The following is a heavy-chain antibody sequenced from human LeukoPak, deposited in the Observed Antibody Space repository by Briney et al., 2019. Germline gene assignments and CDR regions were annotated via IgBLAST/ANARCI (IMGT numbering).Heavy chain of an antibody. J-gene: IGHJ5*02. Sequence: PGGSLRLSCAASGFTFSSYEMNWVRQAPGKGLEWVSYISSSGSTIYYADSVKGRFTISRDNAKNSLYLQMNSLRAEDTAVYYCARNDYSPPNWFDPWGQGTLVTVSS. CDR2: ISSSGSTI. CDR3: ARNDYSPPNWFDP. D-gene: IGHD5-12*01. CDR1: GFTFSSYE. V-gene: IGHV3-48*03.